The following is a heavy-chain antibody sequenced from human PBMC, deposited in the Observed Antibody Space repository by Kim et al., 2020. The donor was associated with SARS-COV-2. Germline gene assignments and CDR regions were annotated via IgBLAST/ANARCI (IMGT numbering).Heavy chain of an antibody. CDR2: ISAYNGNT. CDR1: GYTFTSYG. CDR3: ARGGLGVHSLDYGMDV. D-gene: IGHD3-10*01. J-gene: IGHJ6*02. V-gene: IGHV1-18*01. Sequence: ASVKVSCKASGYTFTSYGISWVRQAPGQGLEWMGWISAYNGNTNYAQKLQGRVTMTTDTSTSTAYMELRSLRSDDTAVYYCARGGLGVHSLDYGMDVWGQVTTVTVSS.